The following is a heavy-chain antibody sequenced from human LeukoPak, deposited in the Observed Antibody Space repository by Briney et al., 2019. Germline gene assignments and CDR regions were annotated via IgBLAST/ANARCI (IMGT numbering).Heavy chain of an antibody. CDR2: IIPILGIA. Sequence: SVKVSCKASGGTFSSYAISWVRQAPGQGLEWMGRIIPILGIANYAQKFQGRVTITADKSTSTAYMELSSLRSEDTAVYYCARGYCSGGSCYSFDYWGQRTLVTVSS. CDR3: ARGYCSGGSCYSFDY. CDR1: GGTFSSYA. J-gene: IGHJ4*02. D-gene: IGHD2-15*01. V-gene: IGHV1-69*04.